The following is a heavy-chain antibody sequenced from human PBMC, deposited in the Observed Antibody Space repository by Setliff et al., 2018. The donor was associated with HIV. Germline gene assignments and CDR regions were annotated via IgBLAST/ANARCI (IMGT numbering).Heavy chain of an antibody. D-gene: IGHD4-17*01. Sequence: GGSLRLSCVVSGFTFSHYGMHWVRQAPGKGLEWVTFIASDVSKTHIADSVKGRFTISRDNSKNILYLQMNSLRAEDTAVYYCARGQIGYGDYDLNWFDPWGQGTLVTVSS. J-gene: IGHJ5*02. CDR1: GFTFSHYG. V-gene: IGHV3-30*02. CDR3: ARGQIGYGDYDLNWFDP. CDR2: IASDVSKT.